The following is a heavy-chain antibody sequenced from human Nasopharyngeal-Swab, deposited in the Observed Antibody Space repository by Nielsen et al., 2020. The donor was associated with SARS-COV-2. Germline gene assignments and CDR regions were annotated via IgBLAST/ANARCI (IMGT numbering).Heavy chain of an antibody. V-gene: IGHV3-74*01. J-gene: IGHJ4*02. CDR2: INSDGSST. D-gene: IGHD3-10*02. CDR1: GFTFSSSC. CDR3: ARVMFGESHPYFDY. Sequence: GASLQISCAASGFTFSSSCIHWVRQAPGKGLVWVSRINSDGSSTSYADSVKGRFTISRDNAKNTLYLQMNSLRAEDTAVYYCARVMFGESHPYFDYWGQGTLVTVSS.